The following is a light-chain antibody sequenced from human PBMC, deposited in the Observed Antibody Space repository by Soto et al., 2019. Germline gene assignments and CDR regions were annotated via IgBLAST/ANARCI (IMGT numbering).Light chain of an antibody. V-gene: IGLV2-8*01. CDR1: SNDVGVYNY. CDR3: CSYADNTDYV. J-gene: IGLJ1*01. Sequence: QSALAQSPSASGSPGQSVTISCTGTSNDVGVYNYVSWYQQHPGKAPKLMIYEVTRRPSGVPDRFSGSKSGNTASLNVSGLQAEDEADYYCCSYADNTDYVFGTGTKVTVL. CDR2: EVT.